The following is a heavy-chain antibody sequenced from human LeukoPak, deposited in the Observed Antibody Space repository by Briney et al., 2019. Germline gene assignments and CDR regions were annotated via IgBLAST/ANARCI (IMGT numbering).Heavy chain of an antibody. Sequence: GGSLRLSCGASGLTFRNAWMSWVRQAPGKGLEWVGRIKSKSHGGRTDYAAPVKGRFTISRDDSKNTLYLQMNSLKIEDTAVYHCSTSGQHWDVFDYWGQGTLVTVSS. CDR3: STSGQHWDVFDY. D-gene: IGHD1-1*01. J-gene: IGHJ4*02. V-gene: IGHV3-15*01. CDR1: GLTFRNAW. CDR2: IKSKSHGGRT.